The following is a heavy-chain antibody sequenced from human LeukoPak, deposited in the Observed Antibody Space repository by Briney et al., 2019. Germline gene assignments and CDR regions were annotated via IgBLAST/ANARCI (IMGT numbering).Heavy chain of an antibody. V-gene: IGHV4-34*01. CDR3: ARGARYGYRY. CDR1: GGSISSYY. J-gene: IGHJ4*02. Sequence: SETLSLTCTVSGGSISSYYWSWIRQPPGKGLEWIGEINHSGSTNYNPSLKSRVTISVDTSKNQFSLKLSSVTAADTAVYYCARGARYGYRYWGQGTLVTVSS. D-gene: IGHD3-16*02. CDR2: INHSGST.